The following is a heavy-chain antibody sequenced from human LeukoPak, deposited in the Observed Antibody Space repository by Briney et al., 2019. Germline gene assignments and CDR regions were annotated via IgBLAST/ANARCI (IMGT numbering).Heavy chain of an antibody. D-gene: IGHD6-19*01. J-gene: IGHJ2*01. CDR1: GFTFSSYW. V-gene: IGHV3-74*01. Sequence: GGSLRLSCAASGFTFSSYWMHWVRQAPGKGLVCVSRITSDGSSTSYADSVRGRFTISRDNAKNSLYLQMNSLRAEDTAVYYCARAIAVTPWYFDLWGRGTLVTVSS. CDR3: ARAIAVTPWYFDL. CDR2: ITSDGSST.